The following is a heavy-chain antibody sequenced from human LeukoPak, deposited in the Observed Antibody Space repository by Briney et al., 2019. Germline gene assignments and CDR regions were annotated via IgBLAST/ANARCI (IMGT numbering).Heavy chain of an antibody. Sequence: SETLSLTCTVSGGSISSYYWSWIRQPPGKGLEWMGYIYYSASTNYNPSLKSRVTISVDTSKNQFSLKLSSVTAADTAVYYCARQAVDTAIYYWGQGTLVTVSS. D-gene: IGHD5-18*01. CDR3: ARQAVDTAIYY. CDR2: IYYSAST. V-gene: IGHV4-59*08. J-gene: IGHJ4*02. CDR1: GGSISSYY.